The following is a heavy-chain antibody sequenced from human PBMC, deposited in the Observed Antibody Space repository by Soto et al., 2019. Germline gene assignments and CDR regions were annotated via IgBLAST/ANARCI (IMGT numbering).Heavy chain of an antibody. CDR2: ISYDGSNK. CDR3: AKAIDVTTVANNRFDP. J-gene: IGHJ5*02. D-gene: IGHD4-4*01. V-gene: IGHV3-30*18. CDR1: GFTFSSYG. Sequence: GWSLRLSCAASGFTFSSYGMHWVRQAPGKGLEWVAVISYDGSNKYYADSVKGRFTISRDNSKNTLYLQMNSLRAEDTAVYYCAKAIDVTTVANNRFDPCVQATLFTVS.